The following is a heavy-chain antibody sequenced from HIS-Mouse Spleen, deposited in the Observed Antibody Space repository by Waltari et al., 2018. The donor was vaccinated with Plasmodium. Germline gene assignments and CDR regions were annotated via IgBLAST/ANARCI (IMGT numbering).Heavy chain of an antibody. J-gene: IGHJ4*02. Sequence: QVQLVQSGAEVKKPGASVKVSCKASAYPFTGYYMPWVRPAPGQGLEWMGWINPNSGGTNYAQKFQGRVTMTRDTSISTAYMELSRLRSDDTAVYYCARRAYYYDSSGYGTFDYWGQGTVVTVSS. CDR1: AYPFTGYY. D-gene: IGHD3-22*01. V-gene: IGHV1-2*02. CDR2: INPNSGGT. CDR3: ARRAYYYDSSGYGTFDY.